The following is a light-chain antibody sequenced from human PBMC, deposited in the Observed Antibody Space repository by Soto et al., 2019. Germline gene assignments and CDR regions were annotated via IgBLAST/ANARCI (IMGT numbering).Light chain of an antibody. CDR1: QSVSSGY. V-gene: IGKV3-20*01. Sequence: EIVLTQSPGTLSLSPGERATLSCRASQSVSSGYLAWYQQKPGQAPSLLIYAASSRAPGIPDRFSGSGSGTDFTLTISRLEPEDFAVYYCQQYGTSPPYTFGQGTKLEIK. CDR3: QQYGTSPPYT. J-gene: IGKJ2*01. CDR2: AAS.